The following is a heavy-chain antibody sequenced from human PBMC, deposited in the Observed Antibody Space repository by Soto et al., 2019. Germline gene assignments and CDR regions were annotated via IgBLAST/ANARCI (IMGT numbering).Heavy chain of an antibody. V-gene: IGHV4-31*03. Sequence: TLSLTCTVSGGSISSGGYYWSCIRHHPGKGLEWIGYIYYSGSTYYNPSLKSRVTISVDTSKNQFSLKLSSVTAADTAVCYCARARGGMTTVTTRGVRTYYFDYWGQGTLVTVSS. D-gene: IGHD4-17*01. CDR3: ARARGGMTTVTTRGVRTYYFDY. CDR1: GGSISSGGYY. J-gene: IGHJ4*02. CDR2: IYYSGST.